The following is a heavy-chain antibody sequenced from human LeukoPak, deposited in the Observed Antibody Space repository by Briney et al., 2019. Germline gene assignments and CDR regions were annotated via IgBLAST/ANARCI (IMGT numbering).Heavy chain of an antibody. CDR3: AREGIAAAGRENWFDP. D-gene: IGHD6-13*01. Sequence: GGSLRLSCAASGFTVSSNYMSWVRQAPGKGLEWVSVIYSGGSTYYADSVKGRFTISRDNSKNTLYLQMNSLRAEDTAVYYCAREGIAAAGRENWFDPWGQGTLVTVSS. CDR1: GFTVSSNY. CDR2: IYSGGST. V-gene: IGHV3-66*01. J-gene: IGHJ5*02.